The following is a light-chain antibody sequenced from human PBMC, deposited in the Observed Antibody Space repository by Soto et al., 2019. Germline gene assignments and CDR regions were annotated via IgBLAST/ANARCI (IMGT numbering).Light chain of an antibody. CDR2: EVS. CDR3: CSYAGGSTYV. J-gene: IGLJ7*01. CDR1: SSDVGSYNL. V-gene: IGLV2-23*02. Sequence: QSALTQPAYVSGSPGQSITISCTGTSSDVGSYNLVSWYQQHPGKAPKLMIYEVSKRPSGVSNRFSGSKSGNTASLTISGLQAEDEADYYCCSYAGGSTYVFGSGTQLTVL.